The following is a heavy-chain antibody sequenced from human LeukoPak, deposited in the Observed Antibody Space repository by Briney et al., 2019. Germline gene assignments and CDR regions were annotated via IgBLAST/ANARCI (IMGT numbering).Heavy chain of an antibody. V-gene: IGHV7-4-1*02. D-gene: IGHD1-7*01. CDR1: GYIFSIYA. Sequence: ASVKVSCKASGYIFSIYAIIWVRQAPGQGLELMGWINTNTGNPTYAQGFTGRFMFSLDTSVSTAYLQIRSLKAEDTAVYYCARDYTVALGTTTYFQHWGQGTLVTVSS. J-gene: IGHJ1*01. CDR2: INTNTGNP. CDR3: ARDYTVALGTTTYFQH.